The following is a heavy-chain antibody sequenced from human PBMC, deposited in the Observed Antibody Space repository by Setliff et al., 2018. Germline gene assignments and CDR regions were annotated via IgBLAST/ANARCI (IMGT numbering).Heavy chain of an antibody. CDR3: ARGGRDNGDYVYIQH. CDR2: ISPHTGVT. Sequence: ASVKVSCKASGYPLTAYYIHWVRQAPGQGLEWMGWISPHTGVTNSAQNFQGRVAMTRDTSINTAYMELSGLRYDDTAVYYCARGGRDNGDYVYIQHWGQGTLVTVSS. J-gene: IGHJ1*01. CDR1: GYPLTAYY. D-gene: IGHD4-17*01. V-gene: IGHV1-2*02.